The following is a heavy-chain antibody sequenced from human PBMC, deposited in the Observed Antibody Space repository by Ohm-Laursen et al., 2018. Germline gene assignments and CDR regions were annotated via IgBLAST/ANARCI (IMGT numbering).Heavy chain of an antibody. CDR3: ARGDLRFDY. Sequence: GTLSLTCTVSAGSVSSYYWSWIRQPPGKGLEWIGYIYYSGSTSYNPSLKSQVTISVDTSKNQFSLKVSSVTAADTAVYYCARGDLRFDYWGQGTLVTVSS. CDR2: IYYSGST. J-gene: IGHJ4*02. D-gene: IGHD1-26*01. V-gene: IGHV4-59*08. CDR1: AGSVSSYY.